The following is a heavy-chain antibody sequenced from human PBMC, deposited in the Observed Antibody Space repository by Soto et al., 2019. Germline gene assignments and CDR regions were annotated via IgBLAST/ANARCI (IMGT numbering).Heavy chain of an antibody. CDR1: GFTFDDYA. CDR2: ISWNSGSI. D-gene: IGHD3-16*01. CDR3: AKSRGDGVLNHGDFDY. Sequence: GGSLRLSCAASGFTFDDYAMHWVRQAPGKGLEWVSGISWNSGSIGYADSVKGRFTISRDNAKNSLYLQMNSLRAEDTALYYCAKSRGDGVLNHGDFDYWGQGTLVTVSS. V-gene: IGHV3-9*01. J-gene: IGHJ4*02.